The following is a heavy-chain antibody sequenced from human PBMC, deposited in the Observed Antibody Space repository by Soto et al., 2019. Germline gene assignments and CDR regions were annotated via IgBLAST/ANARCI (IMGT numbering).Heavy chain of an antibody. J-gene: IGHJ4*02. CDR2: ISSSSSYI. CDR3: ARDLGLEGTPPTDREYYFDY. Sequence: GGSLRLSCAASGFTFSSYSMNWVRQAPGKGLEWVSSISSSSSYIYYADSVKGRFTISRDNAKNSLYLQMNSLRAEDTAVYYCARDLGLEGTPPTDREYYFDYWGQGTLVTVSS. CDR1: GFTFSSYS. V-gene: IGHV3-21*01. D-gene: IGHD1-26*01.